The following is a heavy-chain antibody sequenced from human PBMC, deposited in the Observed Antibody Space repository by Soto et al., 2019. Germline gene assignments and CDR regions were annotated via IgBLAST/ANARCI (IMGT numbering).Heavy chain of an antibody. D-gene: IGHD3-16*01. CDR3: ARGELQYLFSGLDV. V-gene: IGHV4-30-2*01. J-gene: IGHJ6*02. CDR1: GGSISTVGYS. Sequence: SETLSLTCTVSGGSISTVGYSWSWIRQPPGKGLEWIGYIYHSGNTFYNPSLKSRVTISLDRSQNQFSLQLNSVTAAATAVYYCARGELQYLFSGLDVWGRGTMVTVSS. CDR2: IYHSGNT.